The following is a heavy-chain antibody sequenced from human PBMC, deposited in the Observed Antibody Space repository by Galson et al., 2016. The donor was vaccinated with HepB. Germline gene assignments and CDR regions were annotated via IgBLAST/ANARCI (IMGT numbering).Heavy chain of an antibody. CDR3: AKTVDKVIEHGTPVNSFDP. D-gene: IGHD1-1*01. CDR2: ISGTGGST. V-gene: IGHV3-23*01. Sequence: SLRLSCAASGFTFSSYAMSWVRQAPGKGLEWVSAISGTGGSTYYADSVKGRFTISRDNSKNTLYLQMNSLRAKDTAVYYCAKTVDKVIEHGTPVNSFDPWGQGTLVTVSS. J-gene: IGHJ5*02. CDR1: GFTFSSYA.